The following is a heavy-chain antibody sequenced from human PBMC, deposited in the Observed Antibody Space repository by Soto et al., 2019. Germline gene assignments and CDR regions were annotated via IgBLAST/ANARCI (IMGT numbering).Heavy chain of an antibody. V-gene: IGHV3-33*01. Sequence: GGSLRLSCAASGFTFSSYGMHWVRQAPGKGLEWVAVIWYDGSNKYYADSVKGRFTISRDNSKNTLYLQMNSLRAEDTAVYYCARRSGYGLLDYWGQGTLVTVSS. J-gene: IGHJ4*02. CDR2: IWYDGSNK. CDR3: ARRSGYGLLDY. D-gene: IGHD5-12*01. CDR1: GFTFSSYG.